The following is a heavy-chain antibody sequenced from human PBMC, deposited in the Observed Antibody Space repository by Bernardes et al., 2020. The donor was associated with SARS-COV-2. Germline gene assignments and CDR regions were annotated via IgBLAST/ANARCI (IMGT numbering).Heavy chain of an antibody. CDR2: IYSSGST. CDR1: RGSISGYY. V-gene: IGHV4-59*01. D-gene: IGHD3-16*01. J-gene: IGHJ4*02. Sequence: SETLSVTCTVSRGSISGYYWSWIRQPPGKGLEWIGYIYSSGSTTYNPSLKSRVTMSVDTSKNEFSLQLNSVTAADTAVYYCARWGSDAGYFDYWGQGTRVTVSS. CDR3: ARWGSDAGYFDY.